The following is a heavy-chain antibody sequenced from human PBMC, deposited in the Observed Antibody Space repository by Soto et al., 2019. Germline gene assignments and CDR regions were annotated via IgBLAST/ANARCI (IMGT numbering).Heavy chain of an antibody. CDR1: GFTFSSYS. D-gene: IGHD3-3*01. CDR2: ISSSSSYI. CDR3: ARDGTIFGVGSQFDP. J-gene: IGHJ5*02. V-gene: IGHV3-21*01. Sequence: EVQLVESGGGLVKPGGSLRLSCAASGFTFSSYSMNWVRQAPGKGLEWVSSISSSSSYIYYADSVKGRFTISRDNAKNSLYLQMNSLRAEDTAVYYCARDGTIFGVGSQFDPWGQGTLVTVSS.